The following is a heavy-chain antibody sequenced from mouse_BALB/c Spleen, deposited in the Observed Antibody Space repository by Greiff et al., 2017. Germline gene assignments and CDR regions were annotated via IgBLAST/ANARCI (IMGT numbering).Heavy chain of an antibody. CDR1: GFSLTSYG. J-gene: IGHJ3*01. CDR2: IWSGGST. V-gene: IGHV2-2*02. D-gene: IGHD3-2*01. CDR3: ARDSSGYLWFAY. Sequence: QVQLQQSGPGLVQPSQSLSITCTVSGFSLTSYGVHWVRQSPGKGLEWLGVIWSGGSTDYNAAFISRLSISKDNSKSQVFFKMNSLQANDTAIYYCARDSSGYLWFAYWGQGTLVTVSA.